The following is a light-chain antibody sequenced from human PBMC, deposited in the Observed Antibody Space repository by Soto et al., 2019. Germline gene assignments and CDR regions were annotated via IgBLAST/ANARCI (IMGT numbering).Light chain of an antibody. CDR1: QTVTSNY. Sequence: EIVLTQSPGTLSSSPGERATLSCRASQTVTSNYLAWYQQKPGQAPRLLFFGASIRATGLPDRFSGGGSGTDFTLTISRLEPEDSAVYFCQQYTGPPTTFGQGTRLEIK. CDR3: QQYTGPPTT. CDR2: GAS. J-gene: IGKJ5*01. V-gene: IGKV3-20*01.